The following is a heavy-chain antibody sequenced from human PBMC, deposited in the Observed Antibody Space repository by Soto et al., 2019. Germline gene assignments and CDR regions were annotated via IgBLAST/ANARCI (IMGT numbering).Heavy chain of an antibody. V-gene: IGHV1-3*01. CDR3: ARDEFGESHFDY. Sequence: ASVKVSCKASGYTFTSYAMHWVRQAPGQRLEWMGWINAGNGNTKYSQKFQGRVTITRDTSASTAYMELSSLRSEDTAVYYCARDEFGESHFDYWGQGTLVTVSS. CDR1: GYTFTSYA. D-gene: IGHD3-10*01. J-gene: IGHJ4*02. CDR2: INAGNGNT.